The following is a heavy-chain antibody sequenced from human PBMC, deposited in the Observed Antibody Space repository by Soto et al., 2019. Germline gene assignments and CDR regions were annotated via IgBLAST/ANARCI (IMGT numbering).Heavy chain of an antibody. D-gene: IGHD2-15*01. CDR1: GGSMNSYY. Sequence: QVQLQESGPGLVKPSETLSLTCTVFGGSMNSYYWNWIRQPAGKGLDWIGRIYNSGSTNYNPSLKSQVTMSVDTSKNQFSLKLTSVTAADTAVYYCVRGRDYGGSFFDYWGQGTLVTVSS. CDR3: VRGRDYGGSFFDY. J-gene: IGHJ4*02. CDR2: IYNSGST. V-gene: IGHV4-4*07.